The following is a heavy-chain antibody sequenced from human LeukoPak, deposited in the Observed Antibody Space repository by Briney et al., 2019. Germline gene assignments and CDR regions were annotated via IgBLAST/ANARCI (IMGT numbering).Heavy chain of an antibody. CDR3: ARGPYDYGEYIDY. CDR1: GFPFSSYE. Sequence: PGGSLRLSCAASGFPFSSYEMNWVRQAPGKGLEWVSYISSSGNTIYYADSVKGRFTISRDNAKNSLYLQLNSLRAEDTAVYYCARGPYDYGEYIDYWGQGTLVTVSS. J-gene: IGHJ4*02. D-gene: IGHD4-17*01. CDR2: ISSSGNTI. V-gene: IGHV3-48*03.